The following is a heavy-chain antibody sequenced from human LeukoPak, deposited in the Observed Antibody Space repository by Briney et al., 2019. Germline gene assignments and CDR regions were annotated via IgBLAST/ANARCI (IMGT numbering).Heavy chain of an antibody. CDR1: GGSISSNNW. D-gene: IGHD3-10*01. Sequence: SDPVPLTRGVSGGSISSNNWWSRVRQPPGQGLEWIGEISLTGETNDSPSLNGRVTMSLGESRNQLSLDLASVTAADTAIYYCPRESGAFCRFGYWGQGTLVIVPP. J-gene: IGHJ4*02. V-gene: IGHV4/OR15-8*01. CDR2: ISLTGET. CDR3: PRESGAFCRFGY.